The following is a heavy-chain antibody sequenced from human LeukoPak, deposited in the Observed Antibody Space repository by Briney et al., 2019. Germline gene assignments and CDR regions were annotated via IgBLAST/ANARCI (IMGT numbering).Heavy chain of an antibody. D-gene: IGHD2-2*01. Sequence: PSETLSLTCTVSGGSISSGGYYWSWIRQHPGKGLEWIGYIYYSGSTYYNPSLKSRVTISVDTSKNQFSLKLSSVTAADTAVYYCARLFCTSCLPDPWGQGTLVTVSS. V-gene: IGHV4-31*03. CDR1: GGSISSGGYY. J-gene: IGHJ5*02. CDR3: ARLFCTSCLPDP. CDR2: IYYSGST.